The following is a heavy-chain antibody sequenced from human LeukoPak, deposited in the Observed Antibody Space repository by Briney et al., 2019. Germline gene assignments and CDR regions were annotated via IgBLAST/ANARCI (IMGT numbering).Heavy chain of an antibody. CDR2: VNPNSGGT. J-gene: IGHJ3*02. D-gene: IGHD1-26*01. V-gene: IGHV1-2*02. CDR3: ARDPLVGATRDAFDI. CDR1: GYTFTGYY. Sequence: ASVTVSCKASGYTFTGYYMHWVRQAPGQGLEWMGWVNPNSGGTNYAQKFQGRVTMTRDTSISTAYMELSRLRSDDTAVYYCARDPLVGATRDAFDIWGQGTMVTVSS.